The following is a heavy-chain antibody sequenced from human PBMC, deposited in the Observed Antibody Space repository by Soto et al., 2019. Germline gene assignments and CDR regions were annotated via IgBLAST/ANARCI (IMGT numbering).Heavy chain of an antibody. CDR1: GFTFSNYA. J-gene: IGHJ5*01. CDR3: AKDSRDNSHTRYPFDT. D-gene: IGHD1-20*01. CDR2: ISGGSSKK. V-gene: IGHV3-23*01. Sequence: EVQLLESGGDFVQPGGSLRLACEASGFTFSNYAMSWVRQAPGKGLEWVSSISGGSSKKNYADSVKGRFTISRDNSKNTLFLQMSSLRVEDTAVYFCAKDSRDNSHTRYPFDTWGQGTLVTVSS.